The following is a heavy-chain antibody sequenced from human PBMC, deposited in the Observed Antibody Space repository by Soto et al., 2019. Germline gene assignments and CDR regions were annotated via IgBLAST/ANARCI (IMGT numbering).Heavy chain of an antibody. J-gene: IGHJ4*02. CDR1: GDSFSSNSAA. CDR2: TYYRSKWYN. Sequence: PSQTLSLTCAISGDSFSSNSAAWNWIRQSPSRGLEWLGRTYYRSKWYNDYAVSVKSRITINPDTSKNQFSLQLNSVTPEDTAVYYCARDSDGSGWYKGTPFDYWRQATLVTVSS. V-gene: IGHV6-1*01. CDR3: ARDSDGSGWYKGTPFDY. D-gene: IGHD6-19*01.